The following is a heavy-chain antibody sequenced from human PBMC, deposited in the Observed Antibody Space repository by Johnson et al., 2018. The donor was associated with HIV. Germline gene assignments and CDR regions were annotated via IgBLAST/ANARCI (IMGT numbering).Heavy chain of an antibody. V-gene: IGHV3-9*01. CDR3: ARRSGITMISGDAFDI. J-gene: IGHJ3*02. CDR1: GFSFDDYA. Sequence: VQLVESGGGSVQPGRSLRLSCAASGFSFDDYAMHWVRQAPGKGLEWVSGISWTRDTIGYADSVKGRFTISRDNAKNSLYLQMNSLRAEDTALYYCARRSGITMISGDAFDIWGQGTMVTVSS. D-gene: IGHD3-22*01. CDR2: ISWTRDTI.